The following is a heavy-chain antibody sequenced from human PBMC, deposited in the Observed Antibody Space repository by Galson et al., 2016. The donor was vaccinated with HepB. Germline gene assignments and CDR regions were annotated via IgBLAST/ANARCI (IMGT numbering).Heavy chain of an antibody. J-gene: IGHJ5*02. CDR2: ISTDGSRT. CDR1: GLIFNEHW. CDR3: LTHNGGNPPA. Sequence: SLRLSCAGSGLIFNEHWMHWVRQAPGEGPSWVSGISTDGSRTRYVDSEKGRFSISRDNARNKVYLQMNSLGTKDSDIYYCLTHNGGNPPAWGQGTLVTVSS. V-gene: IGHV3-74*01. D-gene: IGHD4-23*01.